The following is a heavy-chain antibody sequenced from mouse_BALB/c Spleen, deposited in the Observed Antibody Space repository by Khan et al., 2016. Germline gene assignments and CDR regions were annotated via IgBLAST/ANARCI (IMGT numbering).Heavy chain of an antibody. CDR3: AREGVRRGFAY. D-gene: IGHD2-14*01. J-gene: IGHJ3*01. V-gene: IGHV5-4*02. CDR1: GFTFRDYY. Sequence: EVELVESGGGLVKPGGSLKLSCAASGFTFRDYYMYWVRQTPEKRLEWVATISGGGRYTYYPDSVKGRFTLSSDTAQNNLYLQMSSLKSEDTAMYYCAREGVRRGFAYWGQGTLVTVSA. CDR2: ISGGGRYT.